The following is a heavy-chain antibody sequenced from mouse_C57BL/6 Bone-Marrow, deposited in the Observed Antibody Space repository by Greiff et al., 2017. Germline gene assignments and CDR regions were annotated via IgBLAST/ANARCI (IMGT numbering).Heavy chain of an antibody. CDR1: GYTFTNYW. CDR2: LYPGGGYT. CDR3: ARDRGDAMDY. Sequence: QVQLKESGAELVRPGTSVKMSCKASGYTFTNYWIGWAKQRPGHGLEWIGDLYPGGGYTNYNEKFKGKATLTADKSSSTAYLQFSSLTSEDSAIYYCARDRGDAMDYWGQGTSVTVSS. V-gene: IGHV1-63*01. J-gene: IGHJ4*01.